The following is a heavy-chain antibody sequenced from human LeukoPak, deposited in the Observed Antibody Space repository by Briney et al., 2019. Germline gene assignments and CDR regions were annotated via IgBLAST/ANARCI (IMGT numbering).Heavy chain of an antibody. CDR3: AKVRVDILVVVAAPFDY. V-gene: IGHV3-30*02. D-gene: IGHD2-15*01. CDR2: MRYDGSNK. CDR1: GFTFSSYG. J-gene: IGHJ4*02. Sequence: GGSLRLSCAASGFTFSSYGMHWVRQAPGKGLEWVAFMRYDGSNKYYADSVKGRFTISRDNSKNTLYLQMNSLRAEDTAVYYCAKVRVDILVVVAAPFDYWGQGTLVTVSS.